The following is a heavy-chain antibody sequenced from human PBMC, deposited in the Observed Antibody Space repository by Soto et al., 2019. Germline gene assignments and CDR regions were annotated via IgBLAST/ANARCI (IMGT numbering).Heavy chain of an antibody. CDR2: IYYSGGT. D-gene: IGHD1-26*01. CDR3: ARPSGSYLYYFDY. CDR1: GASISSSSYY. V-gene: IGHV4-39*01. Sequence: PSETLSLTCTVSGASISSSSYYWGWIRQPPGKGLEWIGSIYYSGGTYYSPSLKSRVTMSVDTSKNQFSLKLSSVTAADTAVYYCARPSGSYLYYFDYWGQGTLVT. J-gene: IGHJ4*02.